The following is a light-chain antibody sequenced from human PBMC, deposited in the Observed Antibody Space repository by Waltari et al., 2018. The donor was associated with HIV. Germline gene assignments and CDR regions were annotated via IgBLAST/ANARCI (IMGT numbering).Light chain of an antibody. V-gene: IGLV2-14*01. CDR2: EVS. Sequence: QSALTQPASVSGSPGQSITISCTGTSSDVGGYNYVSWYQQHPGKAPKLMIYEVSNRPSGVSNRFSVSKSGNTASLTSSGLQAEDEADYYCSSYTSSSTLRVFGGGTKLTVL. CDR3: SSYTSSSTLRV. CDR1: SSDVGGYNY. J-gene: IGLJ3*02.